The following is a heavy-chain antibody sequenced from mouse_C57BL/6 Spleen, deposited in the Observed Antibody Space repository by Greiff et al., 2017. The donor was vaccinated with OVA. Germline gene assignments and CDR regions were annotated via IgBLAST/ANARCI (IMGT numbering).Heavy chain of an antibody. CDR2: FNPSTGGT. V-gene: IGHV1-42*01. CDR3: ARGDDYDEGGAMDY. D-gene: IGHD2-4*01. CDR1: GYSFTGYY. J-gene: IGHJ4*01. Sequence: EVQLQQSGPELVKPGASVKISCKASGYSFTGYYMNWVKQSPEKSLEWIGEFNPSTGGTTYNQKFKAKATLTVDKSSSTAYMQLKSLTSEDSAVYYCARGDDYDEGGAMDYWGQGTSVTVSS.